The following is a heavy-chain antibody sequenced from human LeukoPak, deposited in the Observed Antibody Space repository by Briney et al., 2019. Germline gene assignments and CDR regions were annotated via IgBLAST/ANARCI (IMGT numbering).Heavy chain of an antibody. V-gene: IGHV4-59*12. CDR1: GGSISSYY. Sequence: SETLSLTCTVSGGSISSYYWSWIRQPPGKGLEWIGYIYYSGSTNYNPSLKSRVTVSVDKSKNQFSLKLSSATAADTAVYYCARAYTSSWYIGAFSLWGQGTVVTVSS. CDR2: IYYSGST. J-gene: IGHJ3*01. D-gene: IGHD6-13*01. CDR3: ARAYTSSWYIGAFSL.